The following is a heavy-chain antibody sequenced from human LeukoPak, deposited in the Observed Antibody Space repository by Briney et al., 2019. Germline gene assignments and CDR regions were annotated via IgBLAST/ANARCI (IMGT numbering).Heavy chain of an antibody. J-gene: IGHJ6*04. V-gene: IGHV3-21*01. CDR1: GFTFSSYS. CDR2: ISSSSSYI. Sequence: GGSLRLSCAASGFTFSSYSMNWVRQAPGKGLEWVSSISSSSSYIYYAVSVKGRFTISRDNAKNSLYLQMNSLRAEDTAVYYCARDGSAARGHYYGMDVWGKGTTVTVSS. CDR3: ARDGSAARGHYYGMDV. D-gene: IGHD2-2*01.